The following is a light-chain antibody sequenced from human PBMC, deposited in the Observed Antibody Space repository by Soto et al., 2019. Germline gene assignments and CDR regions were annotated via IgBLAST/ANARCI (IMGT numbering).Light chain of an antibody. V-gene: IGKV3-20*01. Sequence: EIVLTQSPGTLSVSPGERATLSCRASQSISSNYLAWYQQKPGQAPSLLIYGASGRATGIPDRFSGSGSGTDFTLTISRLEPEDSAIYYCQQYVSWMFGQGTKVEIK. CDR3: QQYVSWM. CDR1: QSISSNY. CDR2: GAS. J-gene: IGKJ1*01.